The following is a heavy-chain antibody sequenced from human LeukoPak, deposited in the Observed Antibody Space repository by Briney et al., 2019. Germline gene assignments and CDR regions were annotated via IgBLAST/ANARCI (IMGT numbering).Heavy chain of an antibody. CDR2: IRPIFGTG. J-gene: IGHJ4*02. Sequence: SVKVSWGASEGTFSRYGMSWVRQAPGQGLEWMEGIRPIFGTGNYAQKSQGRVTNTADESTSTAYMELSSLRSEDTAVYYCARGATHYDSSGYYSGYWGQGTLVTVSS. CDR3: ARGATHYDSSGYYSGY. CDR1: EGTFSRYG. D-gene: IGHD3-22*01. V-gene: IGHV1-69*13.